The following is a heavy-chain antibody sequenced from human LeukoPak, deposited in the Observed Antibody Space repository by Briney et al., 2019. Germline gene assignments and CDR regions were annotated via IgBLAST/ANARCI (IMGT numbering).Heavy chain of an antibody. CDR3: ADYGSGSYLRDY. J-gene: IGHJ4*02. V-gene: IGHV3-23*01. CDR2: ISGSGGST. Sequence: GGSLRLSCAASGFTFSVAAMTWVRQAPGKGLEWVSAISGSGGSTYYADSVKGRFTISRDNSKNTLYLQMNSLRAEDTAVYYCADYGSGSYLRDYWGQGTLVTVSS. D-gene: IGHD3-10*01. CDR1: GFTFSVAA.